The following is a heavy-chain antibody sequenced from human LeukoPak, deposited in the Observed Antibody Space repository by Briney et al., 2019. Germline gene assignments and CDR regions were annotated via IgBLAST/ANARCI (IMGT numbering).Heavy chain of an antibody. D-gene: IGHD3-10*01. J-gene: IGHJ4*02. CDR3: ARRSLRGVIRY. Sequence: SETLSLTCAVYGGSFSGYYWSWIRQPPGKGLEWIGEIYHSGSTNYNPSLKSRVTISVDTSKNQFSLKLSSVTAADTALYYCARRSLRGVIRYWGQGTLVTVSS. CDR2: IYHSGST. CDR1: GGSFSGYY. V-gene: IGHV4-34*01.